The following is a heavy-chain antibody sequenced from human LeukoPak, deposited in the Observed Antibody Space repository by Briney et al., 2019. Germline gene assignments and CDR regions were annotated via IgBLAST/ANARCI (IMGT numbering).Heavy chain of an antibody. V-gene: IGHV1-2*06. D-gene: IGHD2-2*01. CDR3: ARGGYCSSTSCQPDY. CDR1: GYTLTGYY. J-gene: IGHJ4*02. Sequence: ASVKVSCKASGYTLTGYYMHWVRQAPGQGLEWMGRINPNSGGTNYAQKFQGRVTMTRDTSISTAYMELSRLRFDATAVYYCARGGYCSSTSCQPDYWGQGTLVTVSS. CDR2: INPNSGGT.